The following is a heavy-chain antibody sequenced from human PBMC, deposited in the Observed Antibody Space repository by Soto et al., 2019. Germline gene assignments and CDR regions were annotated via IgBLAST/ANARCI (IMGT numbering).Heavy chain of an antibody. CDR3: ARGGLQAQGVQYNHYAMDV. J-gene: IGHJ6*02. CDR2: IIPIFSTP. Sequence: SVKVSCKASAGPFDRHTINLVRQAPGQGLEWMGGIIPIFSTPKYAQEFQGRVMLTADKSTSTAYMELSSLRYEDTAVYYCARGGLQAQGVQYNHYAMDVWGQGTTVTVSS. D-gene: IGHD4-4*01. CDR1: AGPFDRHT. V-gene: IGHV1-69*06.